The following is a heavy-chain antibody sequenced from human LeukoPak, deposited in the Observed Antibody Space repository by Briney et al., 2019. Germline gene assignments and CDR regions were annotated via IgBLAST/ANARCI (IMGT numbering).Heavy chain of an antibody. CDR3: ATYCSHTSCHTGGGFQH. CDR2: IYTSGGT. Sequence: SQTLSPTCTVSGGSISSGGYFWSWIRQPAGKGLEWIGRIYTSGGTNYNPSLNSRVTVSIDTSTNQFSLRLTSVTAADTAVYYCATYCSHTSCHTGGGFQHWGQGTLVTVSS. V-gene: IGHV4-61*02. D-gene: IGHD2-2*02. J-gene: IGHJ1*01. CDR1: GGSISSGGYF.